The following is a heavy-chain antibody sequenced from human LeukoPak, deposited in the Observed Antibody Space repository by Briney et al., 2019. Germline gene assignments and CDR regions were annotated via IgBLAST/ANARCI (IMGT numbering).Heavy chain of an antibody. CDR1: GFTFSSYE. D-gene: IGHD3-22*01. V-gene: IGHV3-48*03. J-gene: IGHJ6*02. CDR3: ARDRIHYDSSGDYYYYGMDV. Sequence: GSLRLSCAASGFTFSSYEMNWVRQAPGKGLEWVSYISSSGSTIYYADSMKGRFTISRDNAKNSLYLQMNSLRAEDTAVYYCARDRIHYDSSGDYYYYGMDVWGQGTTVTVSS. CDR2: ISSSGSTI.